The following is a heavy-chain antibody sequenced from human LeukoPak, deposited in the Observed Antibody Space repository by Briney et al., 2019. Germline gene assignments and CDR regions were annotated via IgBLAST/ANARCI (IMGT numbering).Heavy chain of an antibody. CDR1: GGSISSSSYY. CDR2: IYYSGST. V-gene: IGHV4-39*07. J-gene: IGHJ3*02. D-gene: IGHD4-17*01. Sequence: SETLSLTCTVSGGSISSSSYYWGWIRQPPGKGLEWIGSIYYSGSTYYNPSLKSRVTISVDTSKNQFSLKLSSVTAADTAVYYCARTTVFDAFDIWGQGTMVTVSS. CDR3: ARTTVFDAFDI.